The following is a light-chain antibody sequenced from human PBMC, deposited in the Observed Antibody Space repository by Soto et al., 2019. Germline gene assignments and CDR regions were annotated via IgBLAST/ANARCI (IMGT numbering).Light chain of an antibody. CDR3: QVWDSSSVV. CDR1: NIGSKN. CDR2: WDS. J-gene: IGLJ2*01. Sequence: SYELTQPLSVSVALGQTARITCGGNNIGSKNVHWYQQKPGQAPVLVIYWDSNRPSGIPERFSGSNSGNTATLTISRAQAGDEADYYCQVWDSSSVVFGGGTKLTVL. V-gene: IGLV3-9*01.